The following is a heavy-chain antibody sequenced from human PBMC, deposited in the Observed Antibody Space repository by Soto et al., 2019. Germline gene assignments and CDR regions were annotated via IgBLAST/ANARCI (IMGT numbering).Heavy chain of an antibody. V-gene: IGHV4-30-4*01. Sequence: QVQLQESGPGLVKPSQTLSLTCTVSGGSISSGAYYWSWIRQPPGKGLEWIGYIYYSGSTYYNPSLKRLVTISVDTSKNQFSLKRSSVTAAATAVYYCARSAGSGYYYFDYWGQGTLVTVSS. CDR3: ARSAGSGYYYFDY. CDR1: GGSISSGAYY. D-gene: IGHD3-22*01. CDR2: IYYSGST. J-gene: IGHJ4*02.